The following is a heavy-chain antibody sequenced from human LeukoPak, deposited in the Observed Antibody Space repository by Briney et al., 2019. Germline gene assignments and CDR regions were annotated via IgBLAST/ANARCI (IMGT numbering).Heavy chain of an antibody. CDR3: ARGAIAAAGTGVDY. D-gene: IGHD6-13*01. V-gene: IGHV4-61*01. CDR1: GGSVSSGSYY. CDR2: NYYSGST. J-gene: IGHJ4*02. Sequence: SETLSLTCTVSGGSVSSGSYYWSWIRQPPGKGLEWIGYNYYSGSTNYNPSLKSRVTISVDTSKNQFSLKLSSVTAADTAVYYCARGAIAAAGTGVDYWGQGTLVTVSS.